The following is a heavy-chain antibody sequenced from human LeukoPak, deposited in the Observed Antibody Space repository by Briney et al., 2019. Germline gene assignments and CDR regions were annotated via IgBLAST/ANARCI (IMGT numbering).Heavy chain of an antibody. J-gene: IGHJ3*02. CDR2: IKQDGSEK. CDR3: ARVVSYYDSSGRVTDAFDI. CDR1: GFTFSSYW. D-gene: IGHD3-22*01. Sequence: GGSLRLSCAASGFTFSSYWMNWVRQAPGKGLEWVANIKQDGSEKYYVDSVKGRFTISRDNAKNSLYLQMNSLRAEDTAVYYCARVVSYYDSSGRVTDAFDIWGQGTMVTVSS. V-gene: IGHV3-7*01.